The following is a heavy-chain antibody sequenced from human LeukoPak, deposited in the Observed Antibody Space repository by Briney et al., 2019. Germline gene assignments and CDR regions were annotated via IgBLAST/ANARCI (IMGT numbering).Heavy chain of an antibody. J-gene: IGHJ4*02. CDR3: ATDSPETAAFDY. V-gene: IGHV3-48*04. Sequence: GGSLRLSCTASGFSFSTYSMNWVRQAPGKGLEWVSYIVGSSSNIYYADSVKGRFTISRDNAKNSLYLQMDSLRAEDTAVYYCATDSPETAAFDYWGQGTLVTVSS. CDR1: GFSFSTYS. CDR2: IVGSSSNI. D-gene: IGHD1-1*01.